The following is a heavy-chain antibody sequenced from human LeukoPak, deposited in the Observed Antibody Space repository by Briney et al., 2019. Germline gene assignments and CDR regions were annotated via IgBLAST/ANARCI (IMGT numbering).Heavy chain of an antibody. J-gene: IGHJ4*02. CDR2: ISSSSSYI. CDR1: GFTFSSYS. V-gene: IGHV3-21*04. CDR3: AKFYSSGWYGGASFDY. D-gene: IGHD6-19*01. Sequence: GGSLRLSCAASGFTFSSYSMNWVRQAPGKGLEWVSSISSSSSYIYYADSVKGRFTIPRDNSKNTLYLQMNSLRAEDTAVCYCAKFYSSGWYGGASFDYWGQGTLVTVSS.